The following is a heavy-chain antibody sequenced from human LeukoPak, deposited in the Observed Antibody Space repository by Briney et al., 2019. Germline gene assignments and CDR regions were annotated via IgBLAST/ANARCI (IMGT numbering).Heavy chain of an antibody. Sequence: ASVKVSCKASGYTFTIYGISWVRQAPGQGLEWMGWISAYNGKTNYAQKLQGRVTMTEDTSTDTAYMELSSLRSEDTAVYYCATGKSPPEYYSSSWYLLDYWGQGTLVTVSS. J-gene: IGHJ4*02. CDR1: GYTFTIYG. CDR3: ATGKSPPEYYSSSWYLLDY. D-gene: IGHD6-13*01. CDR2: ISAYNGKT. V-gene: IGHV1-18*01.